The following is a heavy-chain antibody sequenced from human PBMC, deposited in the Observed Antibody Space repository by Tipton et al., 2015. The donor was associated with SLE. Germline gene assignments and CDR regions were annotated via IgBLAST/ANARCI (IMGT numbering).Heavy chain of an antibody. V-gene: IGHV3-30*14. D-gene: IGHD6-19*01. Sequence: SLRLSCAASGFTFSSYAMHWVRQAPGKGLERVAVISYDGSNKYYADSVKGRFTISRDNSKNTLYLQMSSLRAEDTAVYHCVKDAAKGSGEFDYWGQGTLVTVSS. CDR1: GFTFSSYA. CDR2: ISYDGSNK. J-gene: IGHJ4*02. CDR3: VKDAAKGSGEFDY.